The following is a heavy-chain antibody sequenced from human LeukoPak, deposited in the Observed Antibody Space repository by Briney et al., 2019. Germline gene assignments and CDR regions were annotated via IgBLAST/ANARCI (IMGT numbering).Heavy chain of an antibody. D-gene: IGHD1-26*01. V-gene: IGHV1-18*04. CDR3: AREPTRVGATDY. CDR2: ISAYNGNT. Sequence: ASVKVSCKASGYTFTGYYMHWVRQAPGQGLEWMGWISAYNGNTNYAQKLQGRVTMTTDTSTSTAYMELRSLRSDDTAVYYCAREPTRVGATDYWGQGTLVTVSS. J-gene: IGHJ4*02. CDR1: GYTFTGYY.